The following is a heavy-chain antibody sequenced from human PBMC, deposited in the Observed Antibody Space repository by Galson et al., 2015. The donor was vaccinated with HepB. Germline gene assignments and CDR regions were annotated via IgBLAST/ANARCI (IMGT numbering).Heavy chain of an antibody. D-gene: IGHD6-13*01. CDR1: GYSFTNYW. V-gene: IGHV5-51*01. CDR2: IYPGDSDT. CDR3: ARQPSSWYYFDY. Sequence: QSGAEVKKPGESLKISCKGSGYSFTNYWIAWVRQMPGKGLEWMGIIYPGDSDTTYSPSFQGQVTISADKSINTAYLQWSSLKASDTAMYYCARQPSSWYYFDYWGQGTLVTVSS. J-gene: IGHJ4*02.